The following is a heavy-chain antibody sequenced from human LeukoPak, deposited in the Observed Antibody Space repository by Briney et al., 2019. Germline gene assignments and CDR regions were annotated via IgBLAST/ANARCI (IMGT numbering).Heavy chain of an antibody. V-gene: IGHV1-18*01. D-gene: IGHD3-9*01. CDR3: ARGKLGLRYFDWYYFDY. CDR1: GYTFSNYG. CDR2: ISPYNGNT. Sequence: GASVKVSCKASGYTFSNYGISWVRQAPGQGLEWMGWISPYNGNTNYAQKLQGRVTMTTDTSTSTAYMELRSLRSDDTAVYYCARGKLGLRYFDWYYFDYWGQGTLVTVSS. J-gene: IGHJ4*02.